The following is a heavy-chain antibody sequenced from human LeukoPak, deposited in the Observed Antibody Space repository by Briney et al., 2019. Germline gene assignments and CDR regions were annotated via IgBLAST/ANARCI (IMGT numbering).Heavy chain of an antibody. CDR1: GFTFSSGV. V-gene: IGHV3-23*01. D-gene: IGHD7-27*01. CDR2: IGTTGDST. Sequence: GGSLRLSCAASGFTFSSGVMNWIRQAPGKGLEWISTIGTTGDSTYYADSVKGRFTISRDNSRNMLYLQMNSLRAEDTAVYYCAHVLEVAWGGMDVWGQGTTVTVSS. J-gene: IGHJ6*02. CDR3: AHVLEVAWGGMDV.